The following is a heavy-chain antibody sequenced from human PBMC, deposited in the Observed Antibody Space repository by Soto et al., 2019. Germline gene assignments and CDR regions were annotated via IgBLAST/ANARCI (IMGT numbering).Heavy chain of an antibody. CDR1: GFTFSYYG. CDR2: ISYDGSNK. Sequence: QVQLVESGGGVVQPGRSLRLSWAVSGFTFSYYGLHWVRQAPGKGLEWVAMISYDGSNKYHADSVKGRFTISRDNSKNTLYLEMNTLRGDDTALYYCARDLGVSYYYGMDVWGQGTTVTVSS. J-gene: IGHJ6*02. CDR3: ARDLGVSYYYGMDV. V-gene: IGHV3-30-3*01. D-gene: IGHD3-16*01.